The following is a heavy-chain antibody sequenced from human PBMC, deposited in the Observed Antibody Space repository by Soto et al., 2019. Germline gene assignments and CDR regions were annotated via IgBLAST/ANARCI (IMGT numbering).Heavy chain of an antibody. V-gene: IGHV3-23*01. Sequence: HPGGSLRLSCAASGFTFSSYAMSWVRQAPGKGLEWVSAISGSGGGTYYADSVKGRFTISRDNSKNTLYLQMNSLRAEDTAVYYCANIRKAAAGTGRYYYYGMDVWGQGTTVTVSS. CDR2: ISGSGGGT. J-gene: IGHJ6*02. CDR3: ANIRKAAAGTGRYYYYGMDV. CDR1: GFTFSSYA. D-gene: IGHD6-13*01.